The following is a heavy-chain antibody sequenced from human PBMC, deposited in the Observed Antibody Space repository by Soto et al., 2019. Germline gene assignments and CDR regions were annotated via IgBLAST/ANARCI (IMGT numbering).Heavy chain of an antibody. CDR3: ARGVVTMVRGVIKTTDAAFDI. D-gene: IGHD3-10*01. CDR2: ISAYNGNT. Sequence: GASVKVSCKASGYTFTSYGISWVRQAPGQGLEWMGWISAYNGNTNYAQKLQGRVTMTTDTSTSTAYMELRSLRSDDTAVYYCARGVVTMVRGVIKTTDAAFDIWGQGTMVTVSS. V-gene: IGHV1-18*01. J-gene: IGHJ3*02. CDR1: GYTFTSYG.